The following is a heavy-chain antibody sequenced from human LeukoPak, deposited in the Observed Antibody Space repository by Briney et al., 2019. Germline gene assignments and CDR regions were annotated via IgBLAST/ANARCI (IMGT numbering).Heavy chain of an antibody. CDR2: ISSSSYI. D-gene: IGHD6-6*01. Sequence: GGSLRLSCAASGFTFSSYSMNWVRQAPGKGLEWVSSISSSSYIYYADSVKGRFTISRDNAKNSLYLQMNSLRAEDTAVYYCARGEKYSSSSVDYWGQGTLVTVSS. CDR3: ARGEKYSSSSVDY. CDR1: GFTFSSYS. V-gene: IGHV3-21*01. J-gene: IGHJ4*02.